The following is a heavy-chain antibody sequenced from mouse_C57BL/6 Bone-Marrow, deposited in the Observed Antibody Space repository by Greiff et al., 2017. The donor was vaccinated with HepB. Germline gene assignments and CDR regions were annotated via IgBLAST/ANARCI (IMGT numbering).Heavy chain of an antibody. J-gene: IGHJ3*01. CDR3: ARFCYGFAY. V-gene: IGHV1-69*01. CDR2: IDPSDSYT. Sequence: VQLQQPGAELVMPGASVKLSCKASGYTFTSYWMHWVKQRPGQGLEWIGEIDPSDSYTNYNQKFKGKSTLTVDKSSSTAYMQLSSLTPEDSAVYYCARFCYGFAYWGQGTLVTVSA. CDR1: GYTFTSYW. D-gene: IGHD2-12*01.